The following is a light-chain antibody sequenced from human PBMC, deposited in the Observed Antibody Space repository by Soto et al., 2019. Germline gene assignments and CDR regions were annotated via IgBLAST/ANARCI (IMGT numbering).Light chain of an antibody. J-gene: IGKJ5*01. CDR3: QQLNSYPSIT. CDR2: AAS. CDR1: QGISSY. Sequence: DIQMTQSHSILSASVGDRVTITFRASQGISSYLAWYQQKPGKAPKLLIYAASTLQSGVPSRFSGSGSGTEFTLTISSLQPEDFATYYCQQLNSYPSITFSQGTRLEIK. V-gene: IGKV1-9*01.